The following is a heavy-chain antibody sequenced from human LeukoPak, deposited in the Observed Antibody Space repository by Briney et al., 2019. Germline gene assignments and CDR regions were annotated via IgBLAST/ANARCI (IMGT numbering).Heavy chain of an antibody. Sequence: SETLSLTCAVYGGSFSGYYWSWIRQPPGRGLEWIGSIYYSGSTYYNPSLKSRVTISVDTSKNQFSLKLSSVTAADTAVYYCARSNRYSGSSDDAFDIWGQGTMVTVSS. CDR1: GGSFSGYY. CDR2: IYYSGST. CDR3: ARSNRYSGSSDDAFDI. V-gene: IGHV4-34*01. D-gene: IGHD1-26*01. J-gene: IGHJ3*02.